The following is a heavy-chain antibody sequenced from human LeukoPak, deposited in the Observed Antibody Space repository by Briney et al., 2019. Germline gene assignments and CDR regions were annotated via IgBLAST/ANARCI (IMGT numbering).Heavy chain of an antibody. J-gene: IGHJ4*02. CDR2: FDPEDGET. D-gene: IGHD3-10*01. Sequence: ASVKVSRKVSGYTLTELSMHWVRQAPGKGLEWMGGFDPEDGETIYAQKFQGRVTMTEDTSTDTAYMELSSLRSEDTAVYYCATGAKGYGSGSPPNWGQGTLVTVSS. V-gene: IGHV1-24*01. CDR1: GYTLTELS. CDR3: ATGAKGYGSGSPPN.